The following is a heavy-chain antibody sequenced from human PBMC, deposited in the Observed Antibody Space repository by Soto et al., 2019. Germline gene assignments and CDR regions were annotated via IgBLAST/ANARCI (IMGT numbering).Heavy chain of an antibody. CDR3: ARISSTTTGGLGVFDI. CDR2: VHYSGGT. D-gene: IGHD3-16*01. J-gene: IGHJ3*02. Sequence: AETLSLTCTACGFSITGNYWSWLRQPPGQRLEWIGFVHYSGGTNYKPSLRSRLTMSADASKNQLFLTLTSVTAADTALYYCARISSTTTGGLGVFDIWGQGTMVTVSS. CDR1: GFSITGNY. V-gene: IGHV4-59*01.